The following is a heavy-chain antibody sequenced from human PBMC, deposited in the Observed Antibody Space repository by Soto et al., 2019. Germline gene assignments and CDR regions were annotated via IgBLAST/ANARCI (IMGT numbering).Heavy chain of an antibody. V-gene: IGHV3-64*02. CDR3: SGVFHTRGAFYYDC. J-gene: IGHJ4*02. Sequence: GGSLRLSCAASGFTFSSFGMHWVRQAPGKGLEYVSAVTDDGARTFYADSVKGRFTISRDNSKNTLYLQMGSLRADDMAVYYCSGVFHTRGAFYYDCWCRGIVATVS. D-gene: IGHD3-16*01. CDR2: VTDDGART. CDR1: GFTFSSFG.